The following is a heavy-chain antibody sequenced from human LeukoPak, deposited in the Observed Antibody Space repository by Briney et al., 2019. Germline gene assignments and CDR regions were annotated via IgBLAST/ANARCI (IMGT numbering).Heavy chain of an antibody. CDR3: ARPGPVYDSSGHYYDAFDL. D-gene: IGHD3-22*01. J-gene: IGHJ3*01. CDR1: GGSTRGYY. Sequence: SETLSLTCTVSGGSTRGYYWSWIRQPAGERLELIGRVYASGSTNYNPSLKSRVTMSVDTSKNQFSLSLSSVTAADTAVYYCARPGPVYDSSGHYYDAFDLWGPGKMVTVSS. CDR2: VYASGST. V-gene: IGHV4-4*07.